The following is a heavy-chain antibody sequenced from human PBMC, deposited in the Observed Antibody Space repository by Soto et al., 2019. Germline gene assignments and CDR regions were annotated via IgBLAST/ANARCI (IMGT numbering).Heavy chain of an antibody. D-gene: IGHD4-17*01. V-gene: IGHV1-58*01. Sequence: ASVKVSCKASGFTFTSSAVQWVRQARGQRLEWIGWIVVGSGNTNYAQKFQERVTITRDMSTSTAYMELSSLRSEDTAVYYCAADNGDYGDYYYYGMDVWGQGTTVTVSS. J-gene: IGHJ6*02. CDR1: GFTFTSSA. CDR3: AADNGDYGDYYYYGMDV. CDR2: IVVGSGNT.